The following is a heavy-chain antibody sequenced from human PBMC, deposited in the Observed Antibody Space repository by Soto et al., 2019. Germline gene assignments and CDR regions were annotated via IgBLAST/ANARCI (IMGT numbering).Heavy chain of an antibody. V-gene: IGHV4-4*02. J-gene: IGHJ5*02. CDR2: IYHSGST. CDR1: GGSISSSNW. Sequence: QVQLQESGPGLVKPSGTLSLTCAVSGGSISSSNWWSWVRQPPGKGLEWIGEIYHSGSTNYNPSLKSRVTISVDKAKTPFSLKLSSVTAADTAVYYCAYAPSVATTWFDPWGQGTLVTVSS. CDR3: AYAPSVATTWFDP. D-gene: IGHD1-1*01.